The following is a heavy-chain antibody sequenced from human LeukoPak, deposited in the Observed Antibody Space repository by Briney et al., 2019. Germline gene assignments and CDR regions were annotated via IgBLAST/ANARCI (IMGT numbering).Heavy chain of an antibody. V-gene: IGHV3-43*02. CDR3: AKGNERRAFDI. CDR2: ISGDGDST. CDR1: GFTFYDYA. J-gene: IGHJ3*02. Sequence: GGSLRLSCAASGFTFYDYAIHWVRQAPGRGLDWVSLISGDGDSTYYADSVKGRFTISRDNGKNSLYLQMNSLRTEDTALYYCAKGNERRAFDIWGQGTMVTVSS. D-gene: IGHD5-24*01.